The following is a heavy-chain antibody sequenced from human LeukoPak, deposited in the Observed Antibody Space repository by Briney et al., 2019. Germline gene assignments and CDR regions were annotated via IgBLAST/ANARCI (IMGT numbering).Heavy chain of an antibody. Sequence: PSETLSLTCTVSGGSISSYYWSWIRQPPGKGLEWIGEINHSGSTNYNPSLKSRVTISVDTSKNQFSLKLSSVTAADTAVYYCASPPAAGTSGDSWVSWFDPWGQGTLVTVSS. V-gene: IGHV4-34*01. CDR1: GGSISSYY. CDR3: ASPPAAGTSGDSWVSWFDP. CDR2: INHSGST. J-gene: IGHJ5*02. D-gene: IGHD6-13*01.